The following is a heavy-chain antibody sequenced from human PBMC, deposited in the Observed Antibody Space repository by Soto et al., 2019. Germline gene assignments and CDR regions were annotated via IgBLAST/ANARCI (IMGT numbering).Heavy chain of an antibody. CDR2: INHSGST. J-gene: IGHJ4*02. V-gene: IGHV4-34*01. CDR1: GGSFSGYY. D-gene: IGHD3-16*02. Sequence: SETLSLTCAVYGGSFSGYYWSWIRQPPGKGLEWIGEINHSGSTNYNPSLKSRVTISVDTSKNQFSLKLSSVTAADTAVYYCVRGAMYYDYVWGSYRHPSPSDYWGQRTLVTVYS. CDR3: VRGAMYYDYVWGSYRHPSPSDY.